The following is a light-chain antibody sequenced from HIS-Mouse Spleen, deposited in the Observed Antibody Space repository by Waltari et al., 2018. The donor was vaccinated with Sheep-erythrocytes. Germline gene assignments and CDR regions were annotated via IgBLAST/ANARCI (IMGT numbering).Light chain of an antibody. CDR1: SSYVGGYDY. V-gene: IGLV2-11*01. Sequence: QSALTQPRSVSGSPGQSVTLSCPGTSSYVGGYDYVSWYQQHPGKAPKLMIYDVSKRPSGVPDRFSGSKSGNTASLTISGLQAEDEADYYCCSYAGSYNHVFATGTKVTVL. CDR3: CSYAGSYNHV. CDR2: DVS. J-gene: IGLJ1*01.